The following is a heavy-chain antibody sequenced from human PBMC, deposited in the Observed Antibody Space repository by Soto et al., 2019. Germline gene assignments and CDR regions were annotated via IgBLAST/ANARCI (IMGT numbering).Heavy chain of an antibody. CDR1: GFTFSNAW. D-gene: IGHD1-26*01. CDR2: IKSKTDGGTT. V-gene: IGHV3-15*07. Sequence: EVQLVESGGGLVKPGGSLRLSCAASGFTFSNAWMNWVRQAPGKGLEWVGRIKSKTDGGTTDYAAPVKGRFTISRDDSKTTLYLQMNSLKTEDTAVYYCTTDLMVHSGSYYRLDYWGEGTLVTVST. CDR3: TTDLMVHSGSYYRLDY. J-gene: IGHJ4*02.